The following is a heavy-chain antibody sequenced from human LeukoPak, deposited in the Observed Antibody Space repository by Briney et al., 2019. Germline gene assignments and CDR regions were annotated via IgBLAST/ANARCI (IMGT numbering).Heavy chain of an antibody. V-gene: IGHV3-74*01. CDR3: ARGGYCTNGVCYGDSHYGMDV. D-gene: IGHD2-8*01. CDR2: INSYGRST. Sequence: GGSLRLSCAASGITFSSYWMHWVRQAPGKGLVWVARINSYGRSTSYADSVKGRFTISRDNAKNTLYLQMNSLRAEDTSVFYCARGGYCTNGVCYGDSHYGMDVWGQGTTVTVSS. CDR1: GITFSSYW. J-gene: IGHJ6*02.